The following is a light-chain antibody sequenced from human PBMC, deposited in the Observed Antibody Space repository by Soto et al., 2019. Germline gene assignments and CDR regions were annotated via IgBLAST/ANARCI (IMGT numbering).Light chain of an antibody. V-gene: IGLV2-14*01. CDR1: SSDVGGYNY. CDR3: SSFTSSSTLLYV. CDR2: EVS. Sequence: QSALAQPASVSGSPGQSITICCTGTSSDVGGYNYVSWYQQHPGKAPKLMIFEVSNRPSGVSNRFSGSRSGNTASLTISGLQAEDAADYHCSSFTSSSTLLYVFGTGTKLTVL. J-gene: IGLJ1*01.